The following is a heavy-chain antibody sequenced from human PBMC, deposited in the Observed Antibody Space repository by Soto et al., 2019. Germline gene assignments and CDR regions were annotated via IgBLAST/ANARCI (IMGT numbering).Heavy chain of an antibody. Sequence: EVQLVESGGGLVKPGESLRLSCAASDLSFSNAYINWVRQAPGKGLEWVGRIKSKTDGGTIDYAAPVKGRFIISRDDSSNKVYLQMNSLKTEDTAVYYCTTRGALGYWGQGTLVTVSS. D-gene: IGHD2-15*01. CDR1: DLSFSNAY. V-gene: IGHV3-15*07. J-gene: IGHJ4*02. CDR2: IKSKTDGGTI. CDR3: TTRGALGY.